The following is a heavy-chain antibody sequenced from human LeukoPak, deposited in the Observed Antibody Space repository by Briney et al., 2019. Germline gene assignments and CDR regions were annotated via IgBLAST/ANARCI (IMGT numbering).Heavy chain of an antibody. V-gene: IGHV3-48*01. CDR2: ISSSSSTI. CDR3: ARGATVTKSAFDI. Sequence: GGSLRLSCAASGITFSSYSMNWVRQAPGKGLEWVSYISSSSSTIYYADSVKGRFTISRDNAKNSLYLQMNSLRAEDTAVYYCARGATVTKSAFDIWGQGTMVTVSS. J-gene: IGHJ3*02. CDR1: GITFSSYS. D-gene: IGHD4-17*01.